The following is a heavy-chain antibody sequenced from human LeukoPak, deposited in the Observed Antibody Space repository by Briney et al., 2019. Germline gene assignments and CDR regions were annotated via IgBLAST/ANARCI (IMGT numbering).Heavy chain of an antibody. V-gene: IGHV4-4*07. CDR1: GGSIGSYY. CDR3: ARVLRGVTELHS. CDR2: IYTSGST. Sequence: SSETLSLTCTVSGGSIGSYYWSWIRQPAGKGLEWIGRIYTSGSTNYNPSLKSRVTISVDTSKNQFSLKLSSVTAADTAVYYCARVLRGVTELHSWGQGTLVTVSS. D-gene: IGHD2-21*02. J-gene: IGHJ4*02.